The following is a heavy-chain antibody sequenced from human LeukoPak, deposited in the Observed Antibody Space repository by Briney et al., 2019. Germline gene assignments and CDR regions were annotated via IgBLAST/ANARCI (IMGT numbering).Heavy chain of an antibody. CDR2: INSDGSTT. Sequence: PGGSLRLSCAASGFTFSRYWMNWVRQAPGKGLVWVSRINSDGSTTRYADSVKGRFTISRDNAKNTMYLQMNSLRAEDTAVYYCARENFYGMDVWGQETTVTVSS. CDR1: GFTFSRYW. CDR3: ARENFYGMDV. V-gene: IGHV3-74*01. J-gene: IGHJ6*02.